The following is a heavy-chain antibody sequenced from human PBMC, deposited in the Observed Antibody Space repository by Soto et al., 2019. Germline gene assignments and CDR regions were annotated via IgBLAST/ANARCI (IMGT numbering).Heavy chain of an antibody. V-gene: IGHV1-69*01. CDR2: IIPIFGTA. J-gene: IGHJ6*02. CDR1: GGTFSSYA. Sequence: QVQLVQSGAEVKKPGSSVKVSCKASGGTFSSYAISWVRQAPGQGLEWMGGIIPIFGTANYAQKCQGRVTITADESTSTAYMELSSLRSEDTAVYYCRITMVRGVIDYYGMDVWGQGPTVTVSS. CDR3: RITMVRGVIDYYGMDV. D-gene: IGHD3-10*01.